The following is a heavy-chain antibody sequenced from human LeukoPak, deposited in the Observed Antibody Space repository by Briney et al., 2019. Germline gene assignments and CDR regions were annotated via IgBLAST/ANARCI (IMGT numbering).Heavy chain of an antibody. CDR1: GGSISSSNW. D-gene: IGHD2-2*01. CDR2: IYYSGST. Sequence: SGTLSLTCAVSGGSISSSNWWSWIRQPPGKGLEWIGYIYYSGSTYYNPSLKSRVTISVDTSKNQFSLKLSSVTAADTAVYYCARMVRYCSSTSCYSFDYWGQGTLVTVSS. J-gene: IGHJ4*02. V-gene: IGHV4-30-4*01. CDR3: ARMVRYCSSTSCYSFDY.